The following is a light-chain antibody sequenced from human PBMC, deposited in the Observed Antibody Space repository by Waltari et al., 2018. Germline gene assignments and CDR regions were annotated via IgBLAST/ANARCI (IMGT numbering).Light chain of an antibody. CDR2: GNS. V-gene: IGLV1-40*01. J-gene: IGLJ2*01. CDR1: SSNIGAGYG. Sequence: QAVLTQPPSVSGAPGQRVTISCTGSSSNIGAGYGVHWYQQLPGTAPKLHIYGNSDRPSGVPDRISGSKSGTSASLAITGVQAEDEADYYCQSYDSSLSGVVFGGGTQLTVL. CDR3: QSYDSSLSGVV.